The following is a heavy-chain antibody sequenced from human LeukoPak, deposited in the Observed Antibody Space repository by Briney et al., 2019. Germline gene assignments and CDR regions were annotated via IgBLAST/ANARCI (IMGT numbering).Heavy chain of an antibody. CDR1: GFSNYA. CDR3: AKAFRYSSGWYDY. CDR2: ISGSGDNT. J-gene: IGHJ4*02. D-gene: IGHD6-19*01. Sequence: GGSLRLSCAASGFSNYAMSWVRQAPGKGLEWASGISGSGDNTYYADSVKGRFTISRDNSKNTLYLQMNSLRVEDTAVYYCAKAFRYSSGWYDYWGQGTLVTVSS. V-gene: IGHV3-23*01.